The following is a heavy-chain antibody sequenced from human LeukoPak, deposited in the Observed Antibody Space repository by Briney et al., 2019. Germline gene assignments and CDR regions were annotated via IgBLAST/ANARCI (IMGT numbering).Heavy chain of an antibody. CDR1: GGTFSSYA. D-gene: IGHD3-16*02. Sequence: GASVKVSCKASGGTFSSYATSWVRQAPGQGLEWMGGIIPIFGTANYAQKFQGRVTITADESTSTAYMELSSLRSEDTAVYYCERDGYDYVWGSYRPSYWGQETLVTVSS. CDR3: ERDGYDYVWGSYRPSY. J-gene: IGHJ4*02. V-gene: IGHV1-69*13. CDR2: IIPIFGTA.